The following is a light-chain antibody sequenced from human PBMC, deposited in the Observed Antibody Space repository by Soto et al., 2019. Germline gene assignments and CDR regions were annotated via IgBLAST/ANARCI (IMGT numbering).Light chain of an antibody. J-gene: IGKJ5*01. V-gene: IGKV1-39*01. Sequence: DIQMTQSPSSLSASVGDRVTITCRASQNVNNFLTWYRQKPGKAPDLLIYGASRLQIGVPSRFTGSGSETDFTLTISSLQPEDFATYFCQQSFSFPPTFGQGTRLE. CDR3: QQSFSFPPT. CDR1: QNVNNF. CDR2: GAS.